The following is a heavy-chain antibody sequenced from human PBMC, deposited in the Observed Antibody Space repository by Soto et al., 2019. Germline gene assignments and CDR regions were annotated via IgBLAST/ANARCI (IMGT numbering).Heavy chain of an antibody. Sequence: PVGSLRLSCAASGFTFSSYAVSWVRQAPGKGPEWISSISGSGSTIYYADSVKGRFTISRDNSKNTLYLQMSSLRAEDTAVYYCAKLFYYYDSSGYYYFDYWGQGTLVTVSS. CDR1: GFTFSSYA. V-gene: IGHV3-23*01. CDR3: AKLFYYYDSSGYYYFDY. CDR2: ISGSGSTI. D-gene: IGHD3-22*01. J-gene: IGHJ4*02.